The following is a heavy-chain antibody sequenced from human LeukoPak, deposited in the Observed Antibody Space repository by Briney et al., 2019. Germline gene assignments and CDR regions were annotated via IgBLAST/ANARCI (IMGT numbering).Heavy chain of an antibody. V-gene: IGHV3-30*02. CDR2: IQYDGSKK. D-gene: IGHD3-10*01. CDR1: GFTFSSYG. Sequence: GGSLRLSCAASGFTFSSYGMHWVRQAPGKGLEWVTFIQYDGSKKYYADSVKGRFTISRDNSKNTLYLEMNSLRAEDTAVYYCAKDIGSYYDYWGQGTLVTVSS. J-gene: IGHJ4*02. CDR3: AKDIGSYYDY.